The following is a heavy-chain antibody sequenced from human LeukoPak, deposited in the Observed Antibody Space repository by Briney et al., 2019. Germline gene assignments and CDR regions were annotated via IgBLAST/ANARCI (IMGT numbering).Heavy chain of an antibody. CDR3: ARVGVLRYFDWLSPYYYYYYGMDV. Sequence: ASVKVSCKVSGYTFTSYDIIWVRQATGQGLEWMGWMNPNSGNTGYAQKFQGRVTMTRNTSISTAYMELSSLRSEDTAVYYCARVGVLRYFDWLSPYYYYYYGMDVWGQGTTVTVSS. J-gene: IGHJ6*02. V-gene: IGHV1-8*01. CDR2: MNPNSGNT. CDR1: GYTFTSYD. D-gene: IGHD3-9*01.